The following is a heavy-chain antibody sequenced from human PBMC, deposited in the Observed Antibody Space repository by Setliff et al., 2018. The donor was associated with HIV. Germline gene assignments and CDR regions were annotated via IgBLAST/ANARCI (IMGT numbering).Heavy chain of an antibody. CDR3: ARDLNVWIGSLWFDP. D-gene: IGHD3-16*01. Sequence: VKVSCKASGYTFTSYAMHWVRQAPGQRLEWMGWINAGNGDTKYSQKFQGRVTITRDTSASTAYMELSSLRSEDTAVYYCARDLNVWIGSLWFDPWGQGTLVTVSS. CDR1: GYTFTSYA. J-gene: IGHJ5*02. V-gene: IGHV1-3*01. CDR2: INAGNGDT.